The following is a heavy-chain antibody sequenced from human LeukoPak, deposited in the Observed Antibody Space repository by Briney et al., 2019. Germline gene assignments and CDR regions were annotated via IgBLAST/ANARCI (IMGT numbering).Heavy chain of an antibody. V-gene: IGHV3-23*01. CDR3: AKDGDDSSGYYPYYFDY. CDR1: GFTFSSYA. D-gene: IGHD3-22*01. CDR2: ISGSGGST. J-gene: IGHJ4*02. Sequence: GGSLRLSCAASGFTFSSYAMSWVRQAPGKGLEWVSAISGSGGSTYYADSVKGRFTISRDNSKNTLYLQMNSLRAEDTAVYYCAKDGDDSSGYYPYYFDYWGQGTLVTVSS.